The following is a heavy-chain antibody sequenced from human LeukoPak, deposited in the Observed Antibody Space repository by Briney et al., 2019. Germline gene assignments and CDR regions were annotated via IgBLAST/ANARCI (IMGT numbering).Heavy chain of an antibody. D-gene: IGHD1-1*01. V-gene: IGHV3-23*01. CDR3: AKEGIGSTATFFDY. CDR2: ISASGDAT. J-gene: IGHJ4*02. Sequence: GGSLRLSCAASGYTFNSYALNWVRQAPGKGLEWVSSISASGDATYYVDSVRGRFTISRDNSNYAGYLQMNSLSAEDTAIYYCAKEGIGSTATFFDYWGQGILVIVSS. CDR1: GYTFNSYA.